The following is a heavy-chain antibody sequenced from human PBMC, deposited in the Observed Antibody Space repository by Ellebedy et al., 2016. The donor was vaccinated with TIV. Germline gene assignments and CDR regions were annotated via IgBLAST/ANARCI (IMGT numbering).Heavy chain of an antibody. Sequence: MPSETLSLTCTVSGGSISSYYWSWIRQPPGKGLVWIGYIYYSGSTNYNPSLKSRVTISVDTSKNQFSLKLSSVTAADTAVYYCARGGYYYDSSGYWDAFDIWGQGTMVTVSS. V-gene: IGHV4-59*01. J-gene: IGHJ3*02. CDR3: ARGGYYYDSSGYWDAFDI. CDR1: GGSISSYY. CDR2: IYYSGST. D-gene: IGHD3-22*01.